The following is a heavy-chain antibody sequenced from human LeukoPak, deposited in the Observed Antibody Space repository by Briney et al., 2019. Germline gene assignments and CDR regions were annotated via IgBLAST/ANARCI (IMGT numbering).Heavy chain of an antibody. CDR1: GITLGSHW. Sequence: PGGSLRLSCAASGITLGSHWMHWVRHVPGKGLVWVSHINRDGDTTTYADSVKGRFTISRDNAKNTLYLQMNSLRTEDTAVYYCVTFAWGIPYWGQGTLVSVTS. CDR2: INRDGDTT. J-gene: IGHJ4*02. D-gene: IGHD3-16*01. CDR3: VTFAWGIPY. V-gene: IGHV3-74*01.